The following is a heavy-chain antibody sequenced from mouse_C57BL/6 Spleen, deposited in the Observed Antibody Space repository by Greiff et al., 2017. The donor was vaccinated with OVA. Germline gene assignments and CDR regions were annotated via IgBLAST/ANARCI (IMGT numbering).Heavy chain of an antibody. CDR2: IWGDGST. CDR1: GFSLTSYG. V-gene: IGHV2-3*01. J-gene: IGHJ3*01. Sequence: VQLVESGPGLVAPSQSLSITCTVSGFSLTSYGVSWVRQPPGKGLEWLGVIWGDGSTNDHSAPISRLSISTDNTKSQALLILIRLHTEDTATSSRAKPSYYSNYSFAYWGQGTLVTVSA. CDR3: AKPSYYSNYSFAY. D-gene: IGHD2-5*01.